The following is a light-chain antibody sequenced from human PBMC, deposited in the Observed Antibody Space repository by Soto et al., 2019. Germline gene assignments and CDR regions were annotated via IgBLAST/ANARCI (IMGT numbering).Light chain of an antibody. CDR1: SSNIVSYS. CDR3: ESWDDSLNGPV. Sequence: QSVLTQPPSASGTPGQRVTMSCSGSSSNIVSYSVSWYQHLPGTAPKLLIYSDNQRPSGVPDRFSGSKSGTSASLAISGLQSEDEADYYCESWDDSLNGPVFGGGTKVTVL. V-gene: IGLV1-44*01. CDR2: SDN. J-gene: IGLJ3*02.